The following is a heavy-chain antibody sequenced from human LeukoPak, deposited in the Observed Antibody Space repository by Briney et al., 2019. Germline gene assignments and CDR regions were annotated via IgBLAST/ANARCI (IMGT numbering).Heavy chain of an antibody. D-gene: IGHD6-19*01. J-gene: IGHJ2*01. CDR2: IYHSGST. V-gene: IGHV4-38-2*02. CDR1: GYSISSGYY. Sequence: PSETLSLTCTVSGYSISSGYYWGWIRQPPGKGLEWIGSIYHSGSTYYNPSLKSRVTISVDTSKNQFSLKLSSVTAADTAVYYCARERTGYSSGWGDWYFDLWGRGTLVTVSS. CDR3: ARERTGYSSGWGDWYFDL.